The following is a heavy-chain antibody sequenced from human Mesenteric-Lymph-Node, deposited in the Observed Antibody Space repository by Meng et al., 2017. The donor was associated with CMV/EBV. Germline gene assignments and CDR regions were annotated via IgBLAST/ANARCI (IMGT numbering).Heavy chain of an antibody. CDR2: IRSKAYGGTT. V-gene: IGHV3-49*04. CDR3: TRDLEGSSISWYDF. D-gene: IGHD6-13*01. J-gene: IGHJ5*01. Sequence: GESLKISCTASGFTFGDYAMSWVRQAPGKGLEWVGFIRSKAYGGTTEYAASVKGRFTISRDDSKSIAYLQMNSLKTEDTAVYYCTRDLEGSSISWYDFWGQGTLVTVSS. CDR1: GFTFGDYA.